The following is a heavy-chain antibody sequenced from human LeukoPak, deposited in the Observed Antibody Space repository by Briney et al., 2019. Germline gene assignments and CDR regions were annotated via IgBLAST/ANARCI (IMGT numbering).Heavy chain of an antibody. Sequence: GGSLRLSGVVSGFTVDSNYMSWVRQAPGKGLEWVSVIYSGGTTNYADSVKGRFIVYRDNSKNTLYLQMNSLRVEDTAVYYCAGKVTTGYWGQGTLVTVSS. CDR2: IYSGGTT. J-gene: IGHJ4*02. D-gene: IGHD4-17*01. V-gene: IGHV3-66*01. CDR1: GFTVDSNY. CDR3: AGKVTTGY.